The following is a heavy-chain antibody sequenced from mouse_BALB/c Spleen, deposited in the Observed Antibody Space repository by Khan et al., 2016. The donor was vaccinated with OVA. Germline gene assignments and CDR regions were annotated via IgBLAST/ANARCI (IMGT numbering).Heavy chain of an antibody. CDR3: AEAYYRYDGYYAMNY. J-gene: IGHJ4*01. CDR2: IWGGGDT. Sequence: VQLVESGPGLVAPSQSLSITCTVSGFSLSRYNIHWVRQPPGKGLEWLGMIWGGGDTDYNSTLKSRLSIIKDNYKSQVFLKMNSLQTDDTAMYYGAEAYYRYDGYYAMNYWGQGTPVTVSS. D-gene: IGHD2-14*01. V-gene: IGHV2-6-4*01. CDR1: GFSLSRYN.